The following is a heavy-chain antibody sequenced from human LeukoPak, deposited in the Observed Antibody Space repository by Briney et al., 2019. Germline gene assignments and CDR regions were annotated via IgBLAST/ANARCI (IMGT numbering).Heavy chain of an antibody. CDR3: AKSPSVVTDAFDI. J-gene: IGHJ3*02. CDR2: ISGNGDNT. V-gene: IGHV3-23*01. Sequence: GGSLRLSCAASGLTFSSYAMSWVRQAPGKGLEWVSGISGNGDNTYHAESVKGRFTISRDNSKNTLYLQMNSLRAEDTAVYYCAKSPSVVTDAFDIWGQGTMVTVSS. D-gene: IGHD2-21*02. CDR1: GLTFSSYA.